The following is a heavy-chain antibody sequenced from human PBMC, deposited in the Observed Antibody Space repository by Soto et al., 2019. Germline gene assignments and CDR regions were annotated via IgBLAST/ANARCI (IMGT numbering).Heavy chain of an antibody. Sequence: PGESLKISCKGSGYSFTSYWIGWVRQMPGKGLEWVGIIYPGDSDTRYSPSFQGQVTISADKSISTAYLQWSSLKASDTAMYYCARLAYCGGDCSNDAFDIWGQGTMVTVSS. CDR2: IYPGDSDT. V-gene: IGHV5-51*01. J-gene: IGHJ3*02. D-gene: IGHD2-21*02. CDR1: GYSFTSYW. CDR3: ARLAYCGGDCSNDAFDI.